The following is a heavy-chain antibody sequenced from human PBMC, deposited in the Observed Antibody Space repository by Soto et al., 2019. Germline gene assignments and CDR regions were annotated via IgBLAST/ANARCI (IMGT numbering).Heavy chain of an antibody. J-gene: IGHJ5*02. CDR3: ARASWSGYTHILNWFDP. CDR1: GGTFSSYA. CDR2: IIPIFGTA. V-gene: IGHV1-69*12. D-gene: IGHD3-3*01. Sequence: QVQLVQSGAEVKKPGSSVKVSCKASGGTFSSYAISWVRQAPGQGLEWMGGIIPIFGTANYAQKFQGRVTITADESTSTAYMELSSRRSEDTAVYYCARASWSGYTHILNWFDPWGQGTLVTVSS.